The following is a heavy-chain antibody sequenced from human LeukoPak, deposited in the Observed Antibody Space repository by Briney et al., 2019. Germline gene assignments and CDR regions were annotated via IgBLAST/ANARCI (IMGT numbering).Heavy chain of an antibody. Sequence: GGSLRLSCAASGFTFSSYAMSWVRLAPGKGLEWVSAISGSGGSTYYADSVKGRFTISRDNSRNTLYLQMNSLRAEDTAVYYCAKDRGSGYYYFDYWGQGTLVTVSS. D-gene: IGHD3-22*01. CDR3: AKDRGSGYYYFDY. V-gene: IGHV3-23*01. J-gene: IGHJ4*02. CDR2: ISGSGGST. CDR1: GFTFSSYA.